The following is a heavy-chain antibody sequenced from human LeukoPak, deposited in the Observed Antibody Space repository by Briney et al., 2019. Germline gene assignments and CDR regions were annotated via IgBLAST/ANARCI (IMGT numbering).Heavy chain of an antibody. CDR2: ISGSGGST. D-gene: IGHD6-13*01. CDR1: GFTVSSNY. Sequence: PGGSLRLSCAASGFTVSSNYMSWVRQAPGKGLEWVSAISGSGGSTYYADSVKGRFTISRDNSKNTLYLQMNSLRAEDTAVYYCAKERIAAAEDLLFDYWGQGTLVTVSS. V-gene: IGHV3-23*01. J-gene: IGHJ4*02. CDR3: AKERIAAAEDLLFDY.